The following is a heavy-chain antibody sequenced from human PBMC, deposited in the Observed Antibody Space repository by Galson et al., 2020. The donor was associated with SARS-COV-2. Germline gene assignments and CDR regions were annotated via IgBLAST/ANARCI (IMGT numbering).Heavy chain of an antibody. CDR3: ATTTPLAVAGTSWFDP. CDR2: FDPEDGET. CDR1: GYTLTELS. V-gene: IGHV1-24*01. Sequence: GESLKISCKVSGYTLTELSMHWVRQAPGKGLEWMGGFDPEDGETIYAQKFQGRVNMTEDTSTDTAYMELSSLRSEDTAVYYCATTTPLAVAGTSWFDPWGQGTLVTVSS. D-gene: IGHD6-19*01. J-gene: IGHJ5*02.